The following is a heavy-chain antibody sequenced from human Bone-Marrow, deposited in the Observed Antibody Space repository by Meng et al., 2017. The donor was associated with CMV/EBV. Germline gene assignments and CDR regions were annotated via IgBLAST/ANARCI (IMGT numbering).Heavy chain of an antibody. Sequence: ASVKVSCKASGYTFTSYDINWVRQATGQGLEWMGWMNPNSGNTGYAQKFQGRVTMTRNTSISTAYMELSSLRSEDTAVYYCARAKSRFLEWLLMSRYGMDVWGQGTTVTVSS. CDR3: ARAKSRFLEWLLMSRYGMDV. CDR2: MNPNSGNT. J-gene: IGHJ6*02. D-gene: IGHD3-3*01. CDR1: GYTFTSYD. V-gene: IGHV1-8*01.